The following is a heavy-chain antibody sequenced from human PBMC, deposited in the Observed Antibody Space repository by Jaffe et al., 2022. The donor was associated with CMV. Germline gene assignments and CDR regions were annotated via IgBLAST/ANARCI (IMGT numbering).Heavy chain of an antibody. CDR2: ISYDGSNK. Sequence: QVQLVESGGGVVQPGRSLRLSCAASGFTFSSYGMHWVRQAPGKGLEWVAVISYDGSNKYYADSVKGRFTISRDNSKNTLYLQMNSLRAEDTAVYYCAKARENSSGWFIFDYWGQGTLVTVSS. CDR1: GFTFSSYG. V-gene: IGHV3-30*18. J-gene: IGHJ4*02. D-gene: IGHD6-19*01. CDR3: AKARENSSGWFIFDY.